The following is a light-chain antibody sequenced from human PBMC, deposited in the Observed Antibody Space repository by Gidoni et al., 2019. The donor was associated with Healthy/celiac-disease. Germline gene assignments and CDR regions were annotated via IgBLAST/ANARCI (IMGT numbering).Light chain of an antibody. CDR3: SSYTSSRGV. Sequence: QSALTQHASVSGSPGQSITISCTGTSSDVGGYNYDSWYQQHPGKAPKLMIYDVSNQPSGVSNRFSGSKSGNTASLTISGLQAEDEADYYCSSYTSSRGVFGGGTKLTVL. J-gene: IGLJ2*01. CDR2: DVS. V-gene: IGLV2-14*01. CDR1: SSDVGGYNY.